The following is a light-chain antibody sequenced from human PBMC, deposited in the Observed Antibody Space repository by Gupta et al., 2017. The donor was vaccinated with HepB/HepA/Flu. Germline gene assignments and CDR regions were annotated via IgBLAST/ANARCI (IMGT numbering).Light chain of an antibody. V-gene: IGKV1-39*01. CDR3: QQSDSTLLT. Sequence: DIQMTQPPSSLSVSVGDRVTITCRASQSISSYLNWYQQKPGKAPKLLIYAASSLQSGVPSRFSGSGSGTDFTLTISSLQPEDFATYYCQQSDSTLLTFGGGTKVEIK. CDR1: QSISSY. CDR2: AAS. J-gene: IGKJ4*01.